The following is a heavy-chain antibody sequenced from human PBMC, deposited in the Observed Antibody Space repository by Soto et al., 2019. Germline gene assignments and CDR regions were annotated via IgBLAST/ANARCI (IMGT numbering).Heavy chain of an antibody. D-gene: IGHD4-17*01. CDR2: IIPIFGTA. CDR3: ASSERRLLTVTTLDY. Sequence: ASVKVSCKASGVTFSSYAISWVRQAPGQGLEWMGGIIPIFGTANYAQKFQGRVTITADESTSTAYMELSSLRSEDTAVYYCASSERRLLTVTTLDYWGQGTLVTVSS. J-gene: IGHJ4*02. V-gene: IGHV1-69*13. CDR1: GVTFSSYA.